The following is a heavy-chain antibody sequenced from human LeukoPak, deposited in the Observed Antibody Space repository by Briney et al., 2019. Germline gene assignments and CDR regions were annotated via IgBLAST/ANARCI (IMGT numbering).Heavy chain of an antibody. J-gene: IGHJ4*02. CDR1: GFIFSGYW. CDR2: VKQDESEK. D-gene: IGHD3-10*01. Sequence: GGSLRLSCAASGFIFSGYWMGWVRQAPGKGLEWVANVKQDESEKHYVDSVKGRFTISRDNAKSSLYLQMDGLRADDTAVYYCAKVYKDDYYGSGSQYDYWGQGTLVTVSS. V-gene: IGHV3-7*03. CDR3: AKVYKDDYYGSGSQYDY.